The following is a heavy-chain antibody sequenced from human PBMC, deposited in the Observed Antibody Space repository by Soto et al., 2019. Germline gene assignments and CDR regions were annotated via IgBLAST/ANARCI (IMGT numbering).Heavy chain of an antibody. CDR1: GYTFINYG. Sequence: QVQLVQSGPEVKKPGASVKVSCKTSGYTFINYGISWVRQAPGQGLEWMGWINPDNGNTNFAQRLQGRVTMTADRSTRTAYMELRSLRFDDTAMYYCARVAGAVVTADYWGQGTLVTVSS. CDR2: INPDNGNT. CDR3: ARVAGAVVTADY. D-gene: IGHD1-26*01. V-gene: IGHV1-18*01. J-gene: IGHJ4*02.